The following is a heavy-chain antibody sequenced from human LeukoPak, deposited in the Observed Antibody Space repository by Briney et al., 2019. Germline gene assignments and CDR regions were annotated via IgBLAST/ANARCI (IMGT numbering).Heavy chain of an antibody. CDR1: GYSFTNYW. CDR3: ATAASKVTTDFANY. Sequence: NRGESLKISCKGSGYSFTNYWISWVRQMPGKGLEWMARIDPRDSYTKYITSFAGHVPISVHKSISSAFLQWNSLKASDTAIYYCATAASKVTTDFANYWGQGTQVAVSS. J-gene: IGHJ1*01. CDR2: IDPRDSYT. V-gene: IGHV5-10-1*01. D-gene: IGHD4-17*01.